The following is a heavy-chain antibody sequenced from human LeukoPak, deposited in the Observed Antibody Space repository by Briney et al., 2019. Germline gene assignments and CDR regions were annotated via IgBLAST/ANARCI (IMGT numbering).Heavy chain of an antibody. D-gene: IGHD3-22*01. CDR3: AIRVGYYYDTSGYPNY. Sequence: ASVKLSCKASGGTFSSYAIGWERQSPGQGLEWMGGIIPIFGTANYAQKFQGRVTITTDESTSTAYMELSSLRSEDTAVYYCAIRVGYYYDTSGYPNYWGQGTLVTVSS. CDR1: GGTFSSYA. CDR2: IIPIFGTA. V-gene: IGHV1-69*05. J-gene: IGHJ4*02.